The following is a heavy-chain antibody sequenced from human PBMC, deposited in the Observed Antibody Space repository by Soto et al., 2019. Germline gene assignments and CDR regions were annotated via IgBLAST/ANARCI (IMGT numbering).Heavy chain of an antibody. CDR3: ARRGYGSRWPNVYMDV. CDR1: GFTFSNYE. V-gene: IGHV3-64*01. J-gene: IGHJ6*03. Sequence: ESGGGLVQPGGSLRLSCVASGFTFSNYEMHWVRQAPGKGLEYVSGISNNGAHTDYAKSVKGRFTISRDNSENTLYLQMGSLRAEDMALYYCARRGYGSRWPNVYMDVWGKGTTVTVSS. D-gene: IGHD6-13*01. CDR2: ISNNGAHT.